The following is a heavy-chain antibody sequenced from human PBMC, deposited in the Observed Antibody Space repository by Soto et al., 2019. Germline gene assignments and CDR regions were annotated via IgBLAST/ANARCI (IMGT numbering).Heavy chain of an antibody. CDR3: ARAGYYDRSGHPDNWFDP. Sequence: QVQLVESGGGVVQPGKSLRLSCTASGFIFSNYSMHWVRQAPGKGLEWLSVISKDGSAKYYAVSVEGRFTTSRDNSKNTVDLQLNSLRPEDTAIYYCARAGYYDRSGHPDNWFDPWGQGILVSVSS. CDR1: GFIFSNYS. CDR2: ISKDGSAK. D-gene: IGHD3-22*01. V-gene: IGHV3-30-3*01. J-gene: IGHJ5*02.